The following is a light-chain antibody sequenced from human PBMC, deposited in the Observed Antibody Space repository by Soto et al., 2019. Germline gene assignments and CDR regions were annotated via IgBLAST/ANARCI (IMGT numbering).Light chain of an antibody. CDR2: EVS. J-gene: IGLJ3*02. V-gene: IGLV2-8*01. CDR3: SSFGGGNKVL. CDR1: SSDVGGYNF. Sequence: QSALTQPTSASGSPGQSVTISCTGTSSDVGGYNFVSWYQQHPGKVPKTMIYEVSKRPSGVPDRFSGSKSGNTASLTVSGLQAEDEADYYCSSFGGGNKVLFGGGTKLTVL.